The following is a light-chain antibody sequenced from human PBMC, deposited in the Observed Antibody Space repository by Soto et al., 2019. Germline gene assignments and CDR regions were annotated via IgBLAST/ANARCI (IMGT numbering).Light chain of an antibody. Sequence: QSALTQPASVSGSPGQSITISCTGTSSDVGGYNYVSWYQQHPGKAPKLMIYDVSYRPSGVSNRFSGSKSGNTASLTISGLQADGEADYYCSSYTSSSTVVFGGGTKVTVL. CDR1: SSDVGGYNY. J-gene: IGLJ3*02. CDR3: SSYTSSSTVV. CDR2: DVS. V-gene: IGLV2-14*03.